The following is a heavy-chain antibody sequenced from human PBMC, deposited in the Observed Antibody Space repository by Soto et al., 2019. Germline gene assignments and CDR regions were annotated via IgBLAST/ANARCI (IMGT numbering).Heavy chain of an antibody. Sequence: EAQLVESGGGLVQPGGSLRLSCAASGFTFSNYEMHWVRQAPGKGLEYVSGISNNGAHTDYAKSVKGRFTISRDNSENTLYLLMGSLRAEHMALYYCARRGYGSRWPNVYMDVWGKGTTVTLSS. CDR1: GFTFSNYE. CDR2: ISNNGAHT. CDR3: ARRGYGSRWPNVYMDV. D-gene: IGHD6-13*01. V-gene: IGHV3-64*01. J-gene: IGHJ6*03.